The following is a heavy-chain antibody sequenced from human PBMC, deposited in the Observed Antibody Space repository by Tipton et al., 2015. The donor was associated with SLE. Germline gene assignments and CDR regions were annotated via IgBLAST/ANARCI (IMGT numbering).Heavy chain of an antibody. CDR2: ISDSGNTI. J-gene: IGHJ1*01. CDR3: AKEGSIEVAGYADYFQH. D-gene: IGHD6-19*01. CDR1: GFTFSSYE. Sequence: GSLRLSCAASGFTFSSYEMNWVRQAPGKGLEWVSYISDSGNTIYYADSVKGRFTISRDNAKNSVSLQMNSLRAEDTAVYYCAKEGSIEVAGYADYFQHWGQGTLVTVSS. V-gene: IGHV3-48*03.